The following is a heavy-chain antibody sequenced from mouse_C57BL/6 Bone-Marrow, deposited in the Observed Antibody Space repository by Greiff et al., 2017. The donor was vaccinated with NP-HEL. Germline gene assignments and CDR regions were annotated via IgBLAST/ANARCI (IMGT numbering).Heavy chain of an antibody. V-gene: IGHV8-8*01. J-gene: IGHJ4*01. CDR3: ARIAQGGGNYVSAAMDY. CDR1: GFSLSTFGMG. Sequence: QVTLKVCGPGILQPSQTLSLTCSFSGFSLSTFGMGVGWIRQPSGKGLEWLAHIWWDDDKYYNPALKSRLTISKDTSKNQVFLKIANVDTADTATYYCARIAQGGGNYVSAAMDYWGQGTSVTVSS. CDR2: IWWDDDK. D-gene: IGHD2-1*01.